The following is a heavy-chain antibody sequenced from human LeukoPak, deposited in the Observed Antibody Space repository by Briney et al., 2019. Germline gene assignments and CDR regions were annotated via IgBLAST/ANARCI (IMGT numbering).Heavy chain of an antibody. Sequence: PGGSLRLSCAASGFTFSSYSMNWVRQAPGKGLEWVSSISSSSSYIYYADSVKGRFTISRDNAKNSLYLRMNSLRAEDTAVYYCARDGLSYYDSSGDLYFDYWGQGTLVTVSS. CDR2: ISSSSSYI. V-gene: IGHV3-21*01. J-gene: IGHJ4*02. CDR1: GFTFSSYS. CDR3: ARDGLSYYDSSGDLYFDY. D-gene: IGHD3-22*01.